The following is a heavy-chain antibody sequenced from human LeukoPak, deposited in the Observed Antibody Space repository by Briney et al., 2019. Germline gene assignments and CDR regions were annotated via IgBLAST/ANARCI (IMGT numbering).Heavy chain of an antibody. CDR2: ISSSSSTI. CDR1: GFAFSSYS. CDR3: ARDRYSSSWYWFDP. V-gene: IGHV3-48*04. Sequence: GGSLRLSCAASGFAFSSYSMNWVRQAPGKGLEWVSYISSSSSTIYYADSVKGRFTISRDNAKNSLYLQMNSLRAEDTAVYYCARDRYSSSWYWFDPWGQGTLVTVSS. J-gene: IGHJ5*02. D-gene: IGHD6-13*01.